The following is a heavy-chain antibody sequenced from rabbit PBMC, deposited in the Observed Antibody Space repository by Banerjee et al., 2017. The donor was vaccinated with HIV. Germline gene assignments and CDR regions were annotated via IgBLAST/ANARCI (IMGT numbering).Heavy chain of an antibody. Sequence: QLKESGGGLVQPGGSLKVSCIASGFDFSSYYMSWVRQAPGKGLEWIGYFDPVFGSTYYASWVNGQFTISSHNAQNTLYLQLNSLTAADTATYFCARGPPYAGYAGYGDANLWGPGTLVTVS. CDR2: FDPVFGST. J-gene: IGHJ4*01. V-gene: IGHV1S7*01. CDR1: GFDFSSYY. D-gene: IGHD7-1*01. CDR3: ARGPPYAGYAGYGDANL.